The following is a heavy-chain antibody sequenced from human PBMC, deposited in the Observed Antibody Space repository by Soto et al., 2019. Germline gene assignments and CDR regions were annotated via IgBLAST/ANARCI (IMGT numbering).Heavy chain of an antibody. D-gene: IGHD3-3*01. CDR2: IYYSGST. J-gene: IGHJ4*02. CDR1: GGSISSSSYY. CDR3: ARHWGGYYFDY. Sequence: SETLSLTCTVSGGSISSSSYYWGWIRQPPGKGLEWIGSIYYSGSTYYNPSLKSRVTISVDTSKNQFSLKLSSVTAADTAVYYCARHWGGYYFDYWGQGTLVTVSS. V-gene: IGHV4-39*01.